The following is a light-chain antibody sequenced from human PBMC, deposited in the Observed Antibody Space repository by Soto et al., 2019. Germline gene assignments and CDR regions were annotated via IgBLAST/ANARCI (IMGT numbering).Light chain of an antibody. Sequence: EIVMTQSPATLSVSPGERATLSCRASQSVSSNLDWYQQKPGQAPRLLNYGASTRDTGIPARFSGSGSGTEFTLTISSLQSEDFAVYYCQQYNNWPPWTFGQGTKVEIK. V-gene: IGKV3-15*01. CDR1: QSVSSN. CDR2: GAS. CDR3: QQYNNWPPWT. J-gene: IGKJ1*01.